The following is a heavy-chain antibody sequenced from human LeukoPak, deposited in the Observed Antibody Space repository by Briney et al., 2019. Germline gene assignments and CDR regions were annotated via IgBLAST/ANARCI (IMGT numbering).Heavy chain of an antibody. CDR3: ARLEWELLRGFDY. CDR1: GGSISSSSYY. D-gene: IGHD1-26*01. V-gene: IGHV4-39*01. CDR2: IYYSGST. Sequence: SETLSLTCTVSGGSISSSSYYWVWIRQPPGKGLEWIGSIYYSGSTYYNPSLKSRVTISVDTSKNQFSLKLSSVTAADTAVYYCARLEWELLRGFDYWGQGTLVTVSS. J-gene: IGHJ4*02.